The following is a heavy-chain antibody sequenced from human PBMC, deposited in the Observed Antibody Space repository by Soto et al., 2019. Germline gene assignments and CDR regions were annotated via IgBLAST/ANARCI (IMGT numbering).Heavy chain of an antibody. J-gene: IGHJ4*02. Sequence: QVQLVESGGGVVQPGRSLRLSCAASAFAFSSYGMHWVRQAPGKGLEWVAVISYDGSYKYYADSVKGRFTISRDNSKNTLYLQMNSLRAEDTAVYYCAKWNGGFDYWGQGTLVTVSS. D-gene: IGHD3-16*01. CDR2: ISYDGSYK. CDR3: AKWNGGFDY. V-gene: IGHV3-30*18. CDR1: AFAFSSYG.